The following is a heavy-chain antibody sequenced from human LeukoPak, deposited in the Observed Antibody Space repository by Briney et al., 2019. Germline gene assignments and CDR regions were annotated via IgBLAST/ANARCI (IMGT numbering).Heavy chain of an antibody. CDR3: AREEAIYGSGSTYYFDY. CDR1: GFTFSSYG. J-gene: IGHJ4*02. Sequence: GRSLRLSCAASGFTFSSYGMHWVRQAPGKGLEWVAVIWYDGSNKYYADSVKGRFTISRDNSKNTLYLQMNSLRAEDTAVYYCAREEAIYGSGSTYYFDYWGQGTLVTVSS. D-gene: IGHD3-10*01. V-gene: IGHV3-33*01. CDR2: IWYDGSNK.